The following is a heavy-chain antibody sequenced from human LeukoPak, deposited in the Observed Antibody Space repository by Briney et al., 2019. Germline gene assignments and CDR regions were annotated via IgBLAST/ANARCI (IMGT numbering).Heavy chain of an antibody. D-gene: IGHD1-26*01. CDR3: ARAFRDPLSGSYYFDY. CDR2: IYTSGST. CDR1: GGSISSYY. Sequence: SETLSLTCTVSGGSISSYYWSWIRQPAGKGLEWIGRIYTSGSTNYNPSLKSRVTMSVDTAKNQFSLKLSSVTAADTAVYYCARAFRDPLSGSYYFDYWGQGTLVTVSS. J-gene: IGHJ4*02. V-gene: IGHV4-4*07.